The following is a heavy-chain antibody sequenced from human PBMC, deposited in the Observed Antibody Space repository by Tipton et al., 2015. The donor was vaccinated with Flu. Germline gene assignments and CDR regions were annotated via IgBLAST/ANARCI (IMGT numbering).Heavy chain of an antibody. Sequence: TLSLTCAVSGDSISSDYHWGWIRQFPGKGLEWIGTVSRSGSPYYNPSLKSRVTISVDTSKNQFSLKLSSVTAADTAVYYCARHVNWGSGYDHCGQGTLVTVSS. V-gene: IGHV4-38-2*01. J-gene: IGHJ4*02. CDR3: ARHVNWGSGYDH. D-gene: IGHD7-27*01. CDR1: GDSISSDYH. CDR2: VSRSGSP.